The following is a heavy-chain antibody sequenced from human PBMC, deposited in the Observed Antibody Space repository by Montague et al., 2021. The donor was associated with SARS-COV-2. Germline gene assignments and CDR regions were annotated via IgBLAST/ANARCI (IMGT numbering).Heavy chain of an antibody. Sequence: SETLSLTCGVDGGSFNVYYWSWIRQPPGKGLEWIGEINHRGSTNNNPSLKARVTISIDTSKNQFSLKLSSVTAADTAVYYGARGQVVYAINGDLNYWGQGTLVTVSS. CDR3: ARGQVVYAINGDLNY. CDR2: INHRGST. D-gene: IGHD2-8*02. J-gene: IGHJ4*02. V-gene: IGHV4-34*01. CDR1: GGSFNVYY.